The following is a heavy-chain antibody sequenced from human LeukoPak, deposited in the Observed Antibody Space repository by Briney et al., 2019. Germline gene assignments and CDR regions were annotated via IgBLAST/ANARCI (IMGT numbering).Heavy chain of an antibody. CDR2: IREERGQE. CDR3: ASLDTAKQPLSNP. CDR1: GLTFSNHW. J-gene: IGHJ5*02. D-gene: IGHD5-18*01. Sequence: GGSLRLSCVASGLTFSNHWMSWVRQAPGKGLEWVANIREERGQEYYVDSVKGRFTISKNSAKNSLYLQMNTLRVEDTAMYYCASLDTAKQPLSNPWGQGTLVTVSS. V-gene: IGHV3-7*03.